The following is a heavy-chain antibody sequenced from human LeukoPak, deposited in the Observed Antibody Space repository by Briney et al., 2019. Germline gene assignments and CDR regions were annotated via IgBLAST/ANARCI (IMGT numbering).Heavy chain of an antibody. D-gene: IGHD5-24*01. Sequence: GGSQRFSCAASGFMFSNFWMHCVRHAPGKGLEWVSFTNNDGTTKEYADPVKGRFTISRDNTSNTVDLQMNGLSAEDTAVYYCARGDGGFDYWGQGSLVTVSS. V-gene: IGHV3-74*03. CDR1: GFMFSNFW. CDR3: ARGDGGFDY. J-gene: IGHJ4*02. CDR2: TNNDGTTK.